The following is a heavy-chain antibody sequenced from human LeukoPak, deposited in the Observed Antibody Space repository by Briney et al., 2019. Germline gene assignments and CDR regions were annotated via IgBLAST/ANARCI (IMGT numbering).Heavy chain of an antibody. J-gene: IGHJ4*02. CDR2: ISYDGGNK. V-gene: IGHV3-30*04. CDR3: ARARTVRGVPDY. D-gene: IGHD3-10*01. Sequence: GGSLRLSCAASGFTFSSYAMHWVRQAPGKGLEWVAVISYDGGNKYYADSVEGRFIISRDNSKNTLYLQMNSLRVEDTALYYCARARTVRGVPDYWGQGTLVTVSS. CDR1: GFTFSSYA.